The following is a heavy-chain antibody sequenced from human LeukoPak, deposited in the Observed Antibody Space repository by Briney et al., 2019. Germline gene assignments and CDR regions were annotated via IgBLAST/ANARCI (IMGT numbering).Heavy chain of an antibody. D-gene: IGHD3-3*01. Sequence: ASVKVSCKASGGTFSSYAISWVRQAPGQGLEWMGGIIPIFGTANYAQKFQGRVTITADESTSTAYMELSSLRSEDTAVYYCARHGDTIFGVVIIGYFDYWGQGTPVTVSS. V-gene: IGHV1-69*13. CDR3: ARHGDTIFGVVIIGYFDY. J-gene: IGHJ4*02. CDR2: IIPIFGTA. CDR1: GGTFSSYA.